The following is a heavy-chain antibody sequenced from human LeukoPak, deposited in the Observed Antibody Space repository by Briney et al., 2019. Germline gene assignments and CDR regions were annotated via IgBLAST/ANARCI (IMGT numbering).Heavy chain of an antibody. V-gene: IGHV3-53*01. Sequence: GGSLRLSCAASGLTVSSNYMSWVRQAPGKGLEWVSVIYTGGITYYADSVKGRFTISRDNSRNTVYLQMTSLRADDTAVYYCADYGVSGVRNNFYWGQGTLVTVSS. CDR3: ADYGVSGVRNNFY. J-gene: IGHJ4*02. CDR1: GLTVSSNY. CDR2: IYTGGIT. D-gene: IGHD3-3*01.